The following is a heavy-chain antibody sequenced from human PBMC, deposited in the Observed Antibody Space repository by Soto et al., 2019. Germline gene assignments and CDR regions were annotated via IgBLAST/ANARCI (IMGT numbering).Heavy chain of an antibody. Sequence: PSETLSLTCTVSGDTSTSYYWGWIRQAPGKGLEWIGHIHNSGTSTHNPSLNCRVTISIDMSKTQFSLKLTSLTSADTAVYYCARDFYDSVGYTWFDSWSQGTLVTVSS. V-gene: IGHV4-59*01. J-gene: IGHJ5*01. CDR1: GDTSTSYY. CDR2: IHNSGTS. D-gene: IGHD3-22*01. CDR3: ARDFYDSVGYTWFDS.